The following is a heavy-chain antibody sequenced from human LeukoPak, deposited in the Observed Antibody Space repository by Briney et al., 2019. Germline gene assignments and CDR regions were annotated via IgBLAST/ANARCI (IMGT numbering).Heavy chain of an antibody. CDR2: INSDGSST. CDR3: ARVRYWGNWFDP. V-gene: IGHV3-74*01. CDR1: GFIFSSYW. Sequence: GGSLRLSCAASGFIFSSYWMHWVRQAPGKGLVWVSRINSDGSSTSYADSVKGRFTISRDNAENTLYLQMNSLRAEDTAVYYCARVRYWGNWFDPWGQGTLVTVSS. J-gene: IGHJ5*02. D-gene: IGHD2-21*01.